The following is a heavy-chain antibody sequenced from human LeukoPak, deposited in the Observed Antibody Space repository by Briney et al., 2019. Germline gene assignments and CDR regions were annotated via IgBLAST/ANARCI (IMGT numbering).Heavy chain of an antibody. CDR3: ARDLGLTISANWFDP. V-gene: IGHV4-38-2*02. Sequence: PSETLSLTCGVSGNPISSGYFWVWIRQPPGKGLEWIGSVYHTGATYCNPPLKSPVTISVDTSKNQFSLELNSVTAADTAVYYCARDLGLTISANWFDPWGQGTLVTVSS. J-gene: IGHJ5*02. CDR1: GNPISSGYF. CDR2: VYHTGAT. D-gene: IGHD3-3*01.